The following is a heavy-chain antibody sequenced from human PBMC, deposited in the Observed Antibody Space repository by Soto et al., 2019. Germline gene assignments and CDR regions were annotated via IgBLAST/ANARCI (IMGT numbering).Heavy chain of an antibody. CDR3: ATAISATTFDH. CDR2: NNGGDGIT. CDR1: GYIFTSYA. V-gene: IGHV1-3*01. Sequence: QVHLVQSGAELKAPGASVRISFAASGYIFTSYAIHWLRQAPGQRLEWMGWNNGGDGITDSPQQFPSRVTITRDTSTLTASVQLRSLSPEVTAVYYCATAISATTFDHWGQGTLVTVSS. J-gene: IGHJ4*02.